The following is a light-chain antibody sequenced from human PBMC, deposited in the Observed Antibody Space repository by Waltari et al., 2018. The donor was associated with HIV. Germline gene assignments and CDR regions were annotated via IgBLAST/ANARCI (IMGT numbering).Light chain of an antibody. CDR3: QQYYDNNWT. V-gene: IGKV1-8*01. CDR1: QPIDNC. CDR2: DAS. J-gene: IGKJ1*01. Sequence: IRMTQAPCLLSAPTRDRITLTCRSSQPIDNCVAWYQQRPGTVPKLLVHDASSLQSGVPSRFSGAGSGTDFTLTITCLQSEDFATYYCQQYYDNNWTFGQGTKVEIK.